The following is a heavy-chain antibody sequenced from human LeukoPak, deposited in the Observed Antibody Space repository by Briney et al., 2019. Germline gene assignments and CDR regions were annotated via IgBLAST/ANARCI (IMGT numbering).Heavy chain of an antibody. CDR3: AKDHFGSPYYFDY. D-gene: IGHD1-26*01. CDR1: GFTFDDYA. J-gene: IGHJ4*02. CDR2: ISWNSGSI. Sequence: GGSLRLSCAASGFTFDDYAMHWVRQAPGKGREWVSGISWNSGSIGYADSVKGRFTISRDNAKNSLYLQMNSLRAEDTALYYCAKDHFGSPYYFDYWGQGTLVTVSS. V-gene: IGHV3-9*01.